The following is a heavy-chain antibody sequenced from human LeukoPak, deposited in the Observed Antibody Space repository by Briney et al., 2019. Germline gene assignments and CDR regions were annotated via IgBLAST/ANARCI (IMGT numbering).Heavy chain of an antibody. CDR2: INPNNGDT. D-gene: IGHD2-2*01. V-gene: IGHV1-2*06. CDR1: GYTFTDYY. CDR3: ATGTSSTTNWNWFDP. J-gene: IGHJ5*02. Sequence: GASVKVSCKASGYTFTDYYMHWVRQAPGQGLEWMGRINPNNGDTNYAQKFQGRVTMTRDTSINTASMELTSLRSDDTAVYYCATGTSSTTNWNWFDPWGQGTLVTVSS.